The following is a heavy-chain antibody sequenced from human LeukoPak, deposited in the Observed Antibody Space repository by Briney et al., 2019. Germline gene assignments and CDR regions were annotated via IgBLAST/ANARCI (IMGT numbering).Heavy chain of an antibody. CDR3: AREAYYDSSGYYN. D-gene: IGHD3-22*01. CDR2: INHSGST. Sequence: SETLSLTCAVYGGSSSGYYWSWIRQPPGKGLEWIGEINHSGSTNYNPSLKSRVTISVDTSKNQFSLKLSSVTAADTAVYYCAREAYYDSSGYYNWGQGTLVTVSS. J-gene: IGHJ4*02. CDR1: GGSSSGYY. V-gene: IGHV4-34*01.